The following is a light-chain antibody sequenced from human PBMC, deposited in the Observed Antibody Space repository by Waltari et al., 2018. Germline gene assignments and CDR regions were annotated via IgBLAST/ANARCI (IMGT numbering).Light chain of an antibody. CDR2: DAS. V-gene: IGKV3-11*01. Sequence: EIVLTQSPATLSLSPGERASLSCRASQSVDTYLAWYQQKPGQAPKLLIYDASNRATGIPARFSGWGAGTDFTLTISSLEPEDFAVYYCRQRSNWVTFGGGTKVEIK. CDR3: RQRSNWVT. CDR1: QSVDTY. J-gene: IGKJ4*01.